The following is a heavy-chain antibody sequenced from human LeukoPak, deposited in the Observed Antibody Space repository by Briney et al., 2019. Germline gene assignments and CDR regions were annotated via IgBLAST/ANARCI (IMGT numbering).Heavy chain of an antibody. D-gene: IGHD6-19*01. CDR3: AREPLRSSGPREFDY. J-gene: IGHJ4*02. V-gene: IGHV4-31*03. Sequence: PSQTLSLTCTVSGGSISSGGYYWSWIRQHPGKGLEWIGYIYYSGSTYYNPSLKSRVTISVDTSKNQFSLKLSSVTAADTAVYYCAREPLRSSGPREFDYWGQGTLVTVSS. CDR1: GGSISSGGYY. CDR2: IYYSGST.